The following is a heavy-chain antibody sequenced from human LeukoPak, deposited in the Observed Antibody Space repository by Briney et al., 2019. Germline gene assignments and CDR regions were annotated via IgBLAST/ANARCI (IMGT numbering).Heavy chain of an antibody. D-gene: IGHD1-26*01. V-gene: IGHV6-1*01. J-gene: IGHJ4*02. CDR2: TFQRSSWYN. Sequence: SQTLSLTCAISGDSVSSNSASWSWLRQSPSRGLEWLGRTFQRSSWYNDYAVSVKSRIAIHADTSRDQFSLQLDSATPEDTAVYYCAGGVRATGFDSWGQGTLVTVSS. CDR3: AGGVRATGFDS. CDR1: GDSVSSNSAS.